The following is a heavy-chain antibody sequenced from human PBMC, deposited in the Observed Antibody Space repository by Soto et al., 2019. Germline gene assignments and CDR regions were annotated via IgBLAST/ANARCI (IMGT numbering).Heavy chain of an antibody. Sequence: VGSLRLSCAASGFTVSSNYMSWVRQAPRKGLEWVSVIYSGGSTYYADSVEGRFTISRDNSKNTLYLQMNSLRAEDTAVYYCARASSSFDWWGQGTLVTVSS. J-gene: IGHJ4*02. D-gene: IGHD6-13*01. CDR3: ARASSSFDW. CDR2: IYSGGST. V-gene: IGHV3-66*01. CDR1: GFTVSSNY.